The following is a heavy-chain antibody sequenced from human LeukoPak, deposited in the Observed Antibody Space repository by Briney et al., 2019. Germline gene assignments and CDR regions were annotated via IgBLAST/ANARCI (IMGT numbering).Heavy chain of an antibody. V-gene: IGHV3-30*03. CDR3: ARRAGDYSHPYDY. CDR1: KFMFSNYA. CDR2: ISYDGNLK. J-gene: IGHJ4*02. D-gene: IGHD3-22*01. Sequence: GGSLRLSCAASKFMFSNYAMHWVRQAPGKGLEWVAVISYDGNLKHYGDSVQGRFTISRDSSKNTLYLQMNSLRAEDTAVYYCARRAGDYSHPYDYWGQGTLVTVSS.